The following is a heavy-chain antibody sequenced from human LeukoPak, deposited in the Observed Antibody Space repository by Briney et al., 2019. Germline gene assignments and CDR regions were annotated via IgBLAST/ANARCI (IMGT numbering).Heavy chain of an antibody. CDR2: IKTDGSQI. CDR3: ARDSGWTYYYDSSGYPTYFDY. V-gene: IGHV3-7*01. CDR1: GFTFSSYW. J-gene: IGHJ4*02. Sequence: PGGSLRLSCVASGFTFSSYWMTWVRQAPGKGLEWVANIKTDGSQIYYVDSVKGRFTISRDNSKNTLYLQMNSLRAEDTAVYYCARDSGWTYYYDSSGYPTYFDYWGQGTLVTVSS. D-gene: IGHD3-22*01.